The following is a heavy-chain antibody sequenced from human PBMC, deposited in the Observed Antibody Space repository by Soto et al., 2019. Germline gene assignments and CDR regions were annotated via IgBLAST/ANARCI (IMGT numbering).Heavy chain of an antibody. D-gene: IGHD2-21*02. V-gene: IGHV3-74*01. CDR3: ARGCDPDY. CDR2: IQSDGSSP. CDR1: GFTFNYYW. Sequence: EVQLVESGGGLVQPGGSLRLSCVASGFTFNYYWMHWVRQAPGKGLVWVSRIQSDGSSPDYVDSVKGRFTTSRDNAKNTLYLQMNNLRAEDTAVYYCARGCDPDYWGQGTLFTVSS. J-gene: IGHJ4*02.